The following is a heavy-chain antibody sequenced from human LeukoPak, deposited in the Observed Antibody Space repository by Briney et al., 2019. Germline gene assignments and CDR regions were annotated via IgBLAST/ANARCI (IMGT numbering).Heavy chain of an antibody. V-gene: IGHV3-30*02. CDR1: GFNFSSYG. CDR3: AEIADYYYYLDV. CDR2: IRYDGSNK. J-gene: IGHJ6*03. D-gene: IGHD5-24*01. Sequence: GGSLRLSCAASGFNFSSYGMHWVRQAPDKGLEWVAFIRYDGSNKYYADSVKGRFTISRDNSKNTLHLQMNSLRAEDTAIYYCAEIADYYYYLDVWGKGTTVTVSS.